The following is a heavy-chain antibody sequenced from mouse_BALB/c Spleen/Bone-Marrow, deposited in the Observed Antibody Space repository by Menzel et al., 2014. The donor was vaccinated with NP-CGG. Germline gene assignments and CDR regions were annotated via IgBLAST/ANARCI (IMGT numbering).Heavy chain of an antibody. J-gene: IGHJ3*01. Sequence: VQLQQSGAELAKPGASVKMSCKASGYTFTSYWMHWVKQRPGQGLEWIGYINPSTGYTEYNQKFKGKATLTADKSSSTTAMQLNSLTSEDSAVYYCARRGATAQPGIAYWGQGTLVTVSS. CDR2: INPSTGYT. D-gene: IGHD1-2*01. V-gene: IGHV1-7*01. CDR1: GYTFTSYW. CDR3: ARRGATAQPGIAY.